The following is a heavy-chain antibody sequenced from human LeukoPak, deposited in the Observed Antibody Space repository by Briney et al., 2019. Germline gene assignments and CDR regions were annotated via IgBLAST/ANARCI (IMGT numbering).Heavy chain of an antibody. CDR3: AREITMVRGVLGYFDY. Sequence: PGGSLRLSCAASGFTFSSYAMHWVRQAPGKGLEWVAVISYDGSNKYYADSVKGRSTISRDNSKNTLYLQMNSLRAEDTAVYYCAREITMVRGVLGYFDYWGQGTLVTVSS. D-gene: IGHD3-10*01. CDR2: ISYDGSNK. CDR1: GFTFSSYA. V-gene: IGHV3-30*04. J-gene: IGHJ4*02.